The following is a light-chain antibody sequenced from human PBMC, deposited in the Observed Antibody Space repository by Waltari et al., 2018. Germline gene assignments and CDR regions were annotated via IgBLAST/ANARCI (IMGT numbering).Light chain of an antibody. Sequence: DIQMTQSPSTLSAAVGDRVTFTCRASQEINNWLAWYQQKPGKAPKVLIYKASILESGVSSRFSGSGSGTEFTLTINSLQADDSATYYCQQYKSYPVTFGPGTKVDVK. J-gene: IGKJ1*01. V-gene: IGKV1-5*03. CDR2: KAS. CDR1: QEINNW. CDR3: QQYKSYPVT.